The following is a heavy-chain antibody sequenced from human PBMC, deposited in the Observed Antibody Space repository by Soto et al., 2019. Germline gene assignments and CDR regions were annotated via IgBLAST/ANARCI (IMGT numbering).Heavy chain of an antibody. D-gene: IGHD4-17*01. CDR3: ARGVTRVTTIDY. CDR1: RGSISSSSYY. CDR2: IYYSGST. V-gene: IGHV4-39*07. J-gene: IGHJ4*02. Sequence: SETLSLTCTVSRGSISSSSYYWGWIRQPPGKGLEGIGRIYYSGSTYYNPSLKSRVTISVDRSKNQFSLKLSSVTAADTAVYYCARGVTRVTTIDYWGQGTLVTVSS.